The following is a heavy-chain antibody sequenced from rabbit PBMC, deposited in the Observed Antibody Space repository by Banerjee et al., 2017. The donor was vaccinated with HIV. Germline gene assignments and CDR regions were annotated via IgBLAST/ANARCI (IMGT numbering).Heavy chain of an antibody. V-gene: IGHV1S40*01. Sequence: QSLEESGGGLVKPGASLTLTCTASGFSFSSNYWIYWVRQAPGKGLEWIACIDAGYRGRTYYASWAKGRFTISKTSSTTVTLQMTSLTAADTATYFCARDGSGWGANFNLWGPGTLVTVS. CDR2: IDAGYRGRT. D-gene: IGHD4-1*01. CDR1: GFSFSSNYW. CDR3: ARDGSGWGANFNL. J-gene: IGHJ4*01.